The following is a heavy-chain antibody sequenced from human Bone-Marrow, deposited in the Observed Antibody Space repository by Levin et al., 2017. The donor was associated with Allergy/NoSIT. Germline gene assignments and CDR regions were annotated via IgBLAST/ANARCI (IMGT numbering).Heavy chain of an antibody. Sequence: SQTLSLTCTVSGGSINNTNHYWSWIRQPAGKGLEWIGRMFVGGAATYNRSLRSRVTISIDTSKNQFSLKLTSVTAADTAVYYCARAETFNSWHTGWFDPWGQGTLVTVSS. J-gene: IGHJ5*02. D-gene: IGHD6-13*01. CDR2: MFVGGAA. V-gene: IGHV4-61*02. CDR1: GGSINNTNHY. CDR3: ARAETFNSWHTGWFDP.